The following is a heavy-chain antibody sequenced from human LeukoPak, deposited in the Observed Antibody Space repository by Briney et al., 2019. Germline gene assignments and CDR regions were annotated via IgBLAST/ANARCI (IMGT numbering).Heavy chain of an antibody. CDR3: ARSSLTCYYYWYFDL. Sequence: SVKVSCKASGGAFSSYAISWVRQAPGQGLEWMGAIIPIFGTANYAQKFQGRVTITTDESTSTAYMELSSLGSEDTAVYYCARSSLTCYYYWYFDLWGRGTLVTVSS. V-gene: IGHV1-69*05. J-gene: IGHJ2*01. D-gene: IGHD3-10*01. CDR1: GGAFSSYA. CDR2: IIPIFGTA.